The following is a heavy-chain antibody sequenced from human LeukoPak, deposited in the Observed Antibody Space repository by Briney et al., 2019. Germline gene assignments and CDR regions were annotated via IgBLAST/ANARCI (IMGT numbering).Heavy chain of an antibody. D-gene: IGHD3-10*01. CDR1: GYTFTSYG. V-gene: IGHV1-18*04. Sequence: ASVKVSCKASGYTFTSYGINCVRQAPGQGLEWMGWISAYNGNTNYAQKLQGRVTMTTDTSTSTAYMELRSLRSDDTAVYYCARSRSRWFGECHYGLDLWGKGTGVTVSS. J-gene: IGHJ6*04. CDR2: ISAYNGNT. CDR3: ARSRSRWFGECHYGLDL.